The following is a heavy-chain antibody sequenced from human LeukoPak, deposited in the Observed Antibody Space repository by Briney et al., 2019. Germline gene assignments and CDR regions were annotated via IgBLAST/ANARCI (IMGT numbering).Heavy chain of an antibody. J-gene: IGHJ4*02. Sequence: SETLSLTCSVSGGSISSSSSYWSWIRQPPGKGLEWIGSIYYSGSSFDNPALKSRVTISVDTSKNQFSLKLSSVTAADTAVYYCARHRSGWLQSSFDYWGQGTLVTVSS. CDR3: ARHRSGWLQSSFDY. CDR1: GGSISSSSSY. V-gene: IGHV4-39*01. CDR2: IYYSGSS. D-gene: IGHD5-24*01.